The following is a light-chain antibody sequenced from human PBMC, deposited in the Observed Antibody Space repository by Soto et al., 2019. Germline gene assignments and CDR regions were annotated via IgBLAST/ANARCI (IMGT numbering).Light chain of an antibody. Sequence: QSALTQPASVSGSPGQSITISCTGTSSDVGGYNYVSWYQQHPGKDPKLMIYEVTNRPSGVSNRFSGPKSGNTASLTISGLQAEDDADYYCTSYTRSSPYVCRPVTKV. J-gene: IGLJ1*01. CDR1: SSDVGGYNY. V-gene: IGLV2-14*01. CDR3: TSYTRSSPYV. CDR2: EVT.